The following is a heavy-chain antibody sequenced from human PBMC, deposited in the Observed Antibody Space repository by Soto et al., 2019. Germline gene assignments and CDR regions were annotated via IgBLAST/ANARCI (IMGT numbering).Heavy chain of an antibody. J-gene: IGHJ4*02. D-gene: IGHD6-13*01. CDR2: INPNSGGT. Sequence: ASVKVSCKASGYTFTGYYMHWVRQAPGQGLEWMGWINPNSGGTNYAQKFQGRVTMTRDTSISTAFMELSRLRSDAPAVYYCARGGRLAAADRWLDYWGQGSLVTVSS. CDR3: ARGGRLAAADRWLDY. V-gene: IGHV1-2*02. CDR1: GYTFTGYY.